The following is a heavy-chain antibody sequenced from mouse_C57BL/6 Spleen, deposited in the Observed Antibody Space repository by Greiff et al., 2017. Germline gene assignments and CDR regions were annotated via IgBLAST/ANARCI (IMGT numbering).Heavy chain of an antibody. J-gene: IGHJ4*01. CDR1: GYTFTSYW. Sequence: VQLQQPGAELVKPGASVKMSCKASGYTFTSYWITWVKQRPGQGLEWIGDIYPGSGSTNYNEKFKSKATLTVDTSSSTAYMQLSSLTSEDSAVYYCARKGDYDGNYAMDYWGQGTSVTVSS. CDR2: IYPGSGST. D-gene: IGHD2-4*01. CDR3: ARKGDYDGNYAMDY. V-gene: IGHV1-55*01.